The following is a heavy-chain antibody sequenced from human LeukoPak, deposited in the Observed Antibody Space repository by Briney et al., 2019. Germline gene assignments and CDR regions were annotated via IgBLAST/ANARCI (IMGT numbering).Heavy chain of an antibody. Sequence: GGSLRLSCAASGFTFSSYFMIWVRQAPGKGLEWVSSISSSNSYIYYADSVKGRFTISRDNTKNSLYLQMNSLRAEDTAVYYCARDRGRFGESPDAFDIWGQGTMVTVSS. J-gene: IGHJ3*02. V-gene: IGHV3-21*01. CDR3: ARDRGRFGESPDAFDI. CDR1: GFTFSSYF. D-gene: IGHD3-10*01. CDR2: ISSSNSYI.